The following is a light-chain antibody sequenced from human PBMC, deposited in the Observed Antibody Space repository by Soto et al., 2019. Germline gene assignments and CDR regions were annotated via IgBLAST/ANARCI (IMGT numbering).Light chain of an antibody. J-gene: IGLJ1*01. CDR1: SSDIGSYNF. Sequence: QSALTQPASVSGSPGQSIAISGSGASSDIGSYNFVSWYQQHPGKAPKLMISEVNKRPSGISNRFSGSKSGNTASLTISGLQAEDEADYYCCSFAGSGTGVFGTGTKLTVL. CDR2: EVN. CDR3: CSFAGSGTGV. V-gene: IGLV2-23*02.